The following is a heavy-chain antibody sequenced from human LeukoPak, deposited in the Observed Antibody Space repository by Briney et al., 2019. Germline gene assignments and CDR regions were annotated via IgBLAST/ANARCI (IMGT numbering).Heavy chain of an antibody. CDR2: IIPIFGTA. CDR1: GGTFSSYA. J-gene: IGHJ5*02. CDR3: ARGASPSYDIEFDP. V-gene: IGHV1-69*05. Sequence: ASVKVSCKASGGTFSSYAISWVRQAPGQGLEWMGGIIPIFGTANYAQKFQGRVTMTRNTSISTAYMELSSLRSEDTAVYYCARGASPSYDIEFDPWGQGTLVTVSS. D-gene: IGHD3-9*01.